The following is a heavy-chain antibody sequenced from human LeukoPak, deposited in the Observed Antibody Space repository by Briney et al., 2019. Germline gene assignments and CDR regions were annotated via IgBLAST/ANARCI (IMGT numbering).Heavy chain of an antibody. CDR3: AKDHYGDYFSTGAFDI. Sequence: GGSLRLSCAASEFTFRIFDMSWVRQAPGEGLEWVSAISGSGGSTYNADSVKGRFTISRDNSKNTMYLQMNSLRAEDTAVYYCAKDHYGDYFSTGAFDIWGQGTTVIVSS. V-gene: IGHV3-23*01. D-gene: IGHD4-17*01. CDR2: ISGSGGST. J-gene: IGHJ3*02. CDR1: EFTFRIFD.